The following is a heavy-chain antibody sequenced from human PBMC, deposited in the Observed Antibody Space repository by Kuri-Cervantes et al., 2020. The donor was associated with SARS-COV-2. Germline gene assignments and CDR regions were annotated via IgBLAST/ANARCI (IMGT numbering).Heavy chain of an antibody. CDR2: VRRDGSNY. CDR1: GFTFGNYA. J-gene: IGHJ4*02. V-gene: IGHV3-30*02. CDR3: AKVETANLDY. Sequence: GESLMISCAASGFTFGNYAMSWVRQAPGKGLEWVGFVRRDGSNYYYADPVKGRFTISRDNSKNSLYLEMNSLRPEDTAVYYCAKVETANLDYWGQGTLVTVSS. D-gene: IGHD3-3*01.